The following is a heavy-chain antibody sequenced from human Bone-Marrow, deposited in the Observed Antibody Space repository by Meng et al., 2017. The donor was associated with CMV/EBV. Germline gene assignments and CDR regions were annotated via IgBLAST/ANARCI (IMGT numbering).Heavy chain of an antibody. J-gene: IGHJ4*02. V-gene: IGHV4-39*01. CDR3: ARHLPTYYYGSGRASCYFDY. CDR1: GGSISSSSYY. CDR2: IYYSGST. D-gene: IGHD3-10*01. Sequence: GSRRLSCTVSGGSISSSSYYWGWIRQPPGKGLEWIGSIYYSGSTYYNPSLKSRVTISVDTSKNQFSLKLSSVTAADTAVYYFARHLPTYYYGSGRASCYFDYWGQGTLVTVSS.